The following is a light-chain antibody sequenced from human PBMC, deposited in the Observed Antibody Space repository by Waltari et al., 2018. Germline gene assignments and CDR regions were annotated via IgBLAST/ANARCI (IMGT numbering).Light chain of an antibody. Sequence: SSELTQDPAVSVALGQTVRITCQGASLRSYSANCDQQKPGQAPILVIYGKNNRPSGIPARFSGSSSGGTASLTITGAQAEDEADYYCNSRDSSINHHYVFGSGTKVTVL. CDR2: GKN. V-gene: IGLV3-19*01. CDR1: SLRSYS. CDR3: NSRDSSINHHYV. J-gene: IGLJ1*01.